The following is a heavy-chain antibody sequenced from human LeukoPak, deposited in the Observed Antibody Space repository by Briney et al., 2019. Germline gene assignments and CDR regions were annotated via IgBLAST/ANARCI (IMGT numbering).Heavy chain of an antibody. V-gene: IGHV3-21*01. CDR3: ARDYDSSGYYYPVYEY. CDR1: GFTFRNYR. CDR2: ISTSSTYI. J-gene: IGHJ4*02. D-gene: IGHD3-22*01. Sequence: GGSLRLSCAASGFTFRNYRMNWVRQAPGKGLEWVSYISTSSTYIFYADSVKGRFTISRDNAKNSLYLQMNSLRAEDTAVYYCARDYDSSGYYYPVYEYWGQGTLVTVSS.